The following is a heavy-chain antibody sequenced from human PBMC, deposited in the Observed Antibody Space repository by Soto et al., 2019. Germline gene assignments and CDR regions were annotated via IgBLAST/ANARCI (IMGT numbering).Heavy chain of an antibody. CDR2: ISYDGSNK. CDR1: GFTFSSYG. J-gene: IGHJ6*03. D-gene: IGHD2-2*01. CDR3: AKDSRDIVVVPAVKVGIYYYYMDV. V-gene: IGHV3-30*18. Sequence: GGSLRLSCAASGFTFSSYGMHWVRQAPGKGLEWVAVISYDGSNKYYADSVKGRFTISRDNSKNTLYLQMNSLRAEDTAVYYCAKDSRDIVVVPAVKVGIYYYYMDVWGKGTTVTVSS.